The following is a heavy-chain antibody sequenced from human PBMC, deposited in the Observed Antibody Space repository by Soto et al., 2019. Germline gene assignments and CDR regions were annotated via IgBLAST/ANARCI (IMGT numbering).Heavy chain of an antibody. Sequence: ESLRLCFAASGVRFGSYAVSWVRQAPGKGLEWVSTISGSDGKTFYADSVKGRFPISRDTSQSTLYLQMNSLRADDTAMYYCARWSYLDYWGQRTRVTVSS. CDR1: GVRFGSYA. CDR3: ARWSYLDY. CDR2: ISGSDGKT. J-gene: IGHJ4*02. D-gene: IGHD3-3*01. V-gene: IGHV3-23*01.